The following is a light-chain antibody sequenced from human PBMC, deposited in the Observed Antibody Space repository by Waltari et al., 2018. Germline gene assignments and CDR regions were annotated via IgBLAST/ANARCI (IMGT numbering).Light chain of an antibody. Sequence: QSVLTQPPSMSGAPGQMVTIPCTGGSSNFGAGYDVHWYQQFPGTAPKLLIFGNTNRASGVPGRFSGSKSGTSASLAIAGLQSEDEAVYYCQSFDSSLSASVFGGGTKLTVL. CDR1: SSNFGAGYD. V-gene: IGLV1-40*01. J-gene: IGLJ3*02. CDR3: QSFDSSLSASV. CDR2: GNT.